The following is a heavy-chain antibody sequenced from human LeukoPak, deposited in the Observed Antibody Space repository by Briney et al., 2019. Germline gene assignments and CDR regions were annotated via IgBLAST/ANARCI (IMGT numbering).Heavy chain of an antibody. Sequence: ASVKVSCKASGYTFTSYAMHWVRQAPGQRLEWMGWINAGNGNTKYSQKFQGRVTITRDTSASTVYMELSSLRSEDTAVYYCAREVEYCSGGSCYLDWFDPWGQGTLVTVSS. D-gene: IGHD2-15*01. CDR1: GYTFTSYA. V-gene: IGHV1-3*01. CDR3: AREVEYCSGGSCYLDWFDP. CDR2: INAGNGNT. J-gene: IGHJ5*02.